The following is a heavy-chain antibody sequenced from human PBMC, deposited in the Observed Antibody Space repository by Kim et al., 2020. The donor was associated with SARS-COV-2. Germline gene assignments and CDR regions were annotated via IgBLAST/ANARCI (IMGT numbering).Heavy chain of an antibody. J-gene: IGHJ5*01. V-gene: IGHV4-39*07. CDR2: LYYNGDT. Sequence: SETLSLTCTVPGASISNTTFFWGWVRQPPGKGLEWIGSLYYNGDTYYKPSLKSRASISVDTSNSQFSLKLSSVTAADAAVYYCARGIYGSGSYPCFDSWG. D-gene: IGHD3-10*01. CDR1: GASISNTTFF. CDR3: ARGIYGSGSYPCFDS.